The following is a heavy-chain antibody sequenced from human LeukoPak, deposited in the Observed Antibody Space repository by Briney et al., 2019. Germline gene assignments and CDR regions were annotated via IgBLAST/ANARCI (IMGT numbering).Heavy chain of an antibody. CDR3: ANSYYYDSSGFY. V-gene: IGHV3-23*01. CDR2: ISGSGGST. D-gene: IGHD3-22*01. Sequence: GRSLRLSCAASGFTFSSYAMSWVRQAPGKGQEWVSAISGSGGSTYYADSVKGRFTISRDNSKNTLYLQMNSLRAEDTAVYYCANSYYYDSSGFYWGQGTLVTVSS. CDR1: GFTFSSYA. J-gene: IGHJ4*02.